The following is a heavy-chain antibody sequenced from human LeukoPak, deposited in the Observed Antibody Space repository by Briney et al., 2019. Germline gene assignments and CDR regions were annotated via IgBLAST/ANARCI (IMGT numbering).Heavy chain of an antibody. CDR1: GFSFSYYA. V-gene: IGHV3-30*14. Sequence: GGSLRLSCVVSGFSFSYYAMHWVRQAPGKGLEWVAVISYDGSDKYYADSVKGRFTISRDNSKNTLYLQMNNLRAEDTAIYYCATTGGWRGDLRDWGQGTLVTVSS. D-gene: IGHD4-11*01. J-gene: IGHJ4*02. CDR3: ATTGGWRGDLRD. CDR2: ISYDGSDK.